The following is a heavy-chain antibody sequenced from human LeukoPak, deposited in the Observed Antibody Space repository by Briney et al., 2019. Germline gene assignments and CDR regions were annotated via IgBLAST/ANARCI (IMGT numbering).Heavy chain of an antibody. Sequence: GASVKVSCKASGYTFTSYAMHWLRQAPGQRLEWMGWVNAGNGNTKYSLEFQGRVTITRDTSASTAYMELSSLRSEDMALYYCARTYYYDRSGIYDAFDIWGQGTMVTVSS. J-gene: IGHJ3*02. V-gene: IGHV1-3*03. CDR3: ARTYYYDRSGIYDAFDI. CDR2: VNAGNGNT. D-gene: IGHD3-22*01. CDR1: GYTFTSYA.